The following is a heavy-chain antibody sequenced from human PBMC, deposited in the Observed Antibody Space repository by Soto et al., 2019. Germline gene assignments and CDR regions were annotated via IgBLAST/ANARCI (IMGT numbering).Heavy chain of an antibody. Sequence: SETLSLTCAVSGGSVSSTNLWSWVRQSPGKGLEWIGDIYHIGSTNYNPSLRGRVTISVDTSKNQFSLKLSSVTAADTAVYYCARRYFDWLLSGRSWFDPWGQGTLVTVSS. CDR2: IYHIGST. V-gene: IGHV4-4*02. J-gene: IGHJ5*02. D-gene: IGHD3-9*01. CDR1: GGSVSSTNL. CDR3: ARRYFDWLLSGRSWFDP.